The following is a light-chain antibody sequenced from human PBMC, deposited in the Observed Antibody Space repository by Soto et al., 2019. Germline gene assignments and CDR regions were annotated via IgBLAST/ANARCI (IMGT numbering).Light chain of an antibody. J-gene: IGLJ2*01. V-gene: IGLV3-1*01. CDR2: QDY. Sequence: SYELTQPPSVSVSPGQTATISCSGDKLGDRFVCWYQQRPGQSPLLVIYQDYKRPSGIPERFSGSNSGDTATLTISGTQAMDEADYYCQAWDSNTVVFGGGTKVTVL. CDR3: QAWDSNTVV. CDR1: KLGDRF.